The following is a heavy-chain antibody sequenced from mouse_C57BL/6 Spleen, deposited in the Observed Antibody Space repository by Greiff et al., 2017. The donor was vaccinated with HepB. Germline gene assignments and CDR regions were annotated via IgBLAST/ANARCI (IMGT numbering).Heavy chain of an antibody. CDR3: ARADDGYPYYAMDY. J-gene: IGHJ4*01. CDR1: GFTFSDYG. D-gene: IGHD2-3*01. Sequence: EVNLVESGGGLVKPGGSLKLSCAASGFTFSDYGMHWVRQAPEKGLEWVAYISSGSSTIYYADTVKGRFTISRDNAKNTLFLQMTSLRSEDTAMYYCARADDGYPYYAMDYWGQGTSVTVSS. CDR2: ISSGSSTI. V-gene: IGHV5-17*01.